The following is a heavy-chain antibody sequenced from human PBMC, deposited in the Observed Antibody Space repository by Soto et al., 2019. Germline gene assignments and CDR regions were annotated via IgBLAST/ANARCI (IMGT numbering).Heavy chain of an antibody. CDR1: GFTFSSYG. CDR2: IWYDGSNK. Sequence: TGGSLRLSCAASGFTFSSYGMHWVRQAPGKGLEWVAVIWYDGSNKYYADSVKGRFTISRDNSKNTLYLQMNSLRAEDTAVYYCARDSGGEVVAASTPVPYFDYWGQGTLVTVSS. J-gene: IGHJ4*02. D-gene: IGHD2-15*01. V-gene: IGHV3-33*01. CDR3: ARDSGGEVVAASTPVPYFDY.